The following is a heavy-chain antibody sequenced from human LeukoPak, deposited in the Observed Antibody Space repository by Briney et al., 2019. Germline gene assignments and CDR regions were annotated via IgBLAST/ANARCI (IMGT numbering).Heavy chain of an antibody. CDR2: IYYSGST. J-gene: IGHJ4*02. V-gene: IGHV4-39*07. D-gene: IGHD2-15*01. Sequence: LETLSLTCTVSGGSISSSSYYWGWIRQPPGKGLEWIGSIYYSGSTYYNPSLKSRVTISVDTSKNQFSLKLSSVTAADTAVYYCARAVGYCSGGSCYLRGFDYWGQGTLVTVSS. CDR1: GGSISSSSYY. CDR3: ARAVGYCSGGSCYLRGFDY.